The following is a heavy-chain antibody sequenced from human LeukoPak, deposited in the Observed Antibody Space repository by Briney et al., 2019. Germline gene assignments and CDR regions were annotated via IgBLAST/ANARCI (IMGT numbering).Heavy chain of an antibody. CDR1: GGSISSSSYY. Sequence: SETLSLTCTVSGGSISSSSYYWGWIRQPPGKGLEWIGSIYYSGSTYYNPSLKSRVTISVDTSKNQFSLKLSSVTAADTAVYYCARVVTEKNSTIDKTKKPKSDAFDIWGQGTMVTVSS. CDR2: IYYSGST. D-gene: IGHD5-18*01. V-gene: IGHV4-39*07. CDR3: ARVVTEKNSTIDKTKKPKSDAFDI. J-gene: IGHJ3*02.